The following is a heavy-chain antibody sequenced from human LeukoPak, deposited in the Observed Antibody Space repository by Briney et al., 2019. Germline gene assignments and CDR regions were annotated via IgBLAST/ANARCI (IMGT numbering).Heavy chain of an antibody. V-gene: IGHV3-21*01. D-gene: IGHD5-18*01. Sequence: GGSLRLSCAASGFTFSSYSMNWVRQAPGKGLEWVSSISSSSSYIYYADSVKGRFTISRDNAKNSLYLQMNCLRAEDTAVYYCARDVDTAMVYFDYWGQGTLVTVSS. CDR3: ARDVDTAMVYFDY. CDR2: ISSSSSYI. J-gene: IGHJ4*02. CDR1: GFTFSSYS.